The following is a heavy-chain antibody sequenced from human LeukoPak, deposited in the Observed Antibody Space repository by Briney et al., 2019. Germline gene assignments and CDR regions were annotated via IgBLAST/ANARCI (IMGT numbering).Heavy chain of an antibody. D-gene: IGHD4-11*01. J-gene: IGHJ3*02. CDR1: GYTFTGYY. CDR3: ASLQTTPGPDAFDI. V-gene: IGHV1-2*02. Sequence: ASVKVSCKASGYTFTGYYMHWVRQAPGQGLEWIGWINPNSGGTNYAQKFQGRVTMTRDTSISTAYMELSRLRSDDTAVYYCASLQTTPGPDAFDIWGQGTMVTVSS. CDR2: INPNSGGT.